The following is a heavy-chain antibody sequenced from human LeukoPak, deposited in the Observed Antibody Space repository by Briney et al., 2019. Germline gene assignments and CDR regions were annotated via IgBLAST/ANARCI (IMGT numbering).Heavy chain of an antibody. Sequence: PSETLSLTCTVSDGSIISSSYYWAWIRQPPGKGPEWIGSFYYSGSTYHNPSLKSRVTISGDTSKNQFSLEVSSVPAADTAVYYCARTHGYSYGYFDYWGQGTLVTVSS. D-gene: IGHD5-18*01. CDR1: DGSIISSSYY. J-gene: IGHJ4*02. CDR2: FYYSGST. V-gene: IGHV4-39*01. CDR3: ARTHGYSYGYFDY.